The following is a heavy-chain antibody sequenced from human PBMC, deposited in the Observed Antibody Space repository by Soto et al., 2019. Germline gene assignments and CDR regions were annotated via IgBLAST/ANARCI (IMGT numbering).Heavy chain of an antibody. J-gene: IGHJ2*01. V-gene: IGHV3-33*01. Sequence: QVQLVESGGGVVQPGRSLRLSCAASGYTFSKYGIHWVRQAPGKGLEWVAVVWYDGSNQYYADSVKGRFTISKDNYKNTVDLQMNSLRDEDTAVYYCVRDRDWYFDIWGRGTLVTGSS. CDR1: GYTFSKYG. CDR2: VWYDGSNQ. CDR3: VRDRDWYFDI.